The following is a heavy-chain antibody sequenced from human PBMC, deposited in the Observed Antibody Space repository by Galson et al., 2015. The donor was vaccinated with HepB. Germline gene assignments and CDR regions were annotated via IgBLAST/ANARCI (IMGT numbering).Heavy chain of an antibody. Sequence: SVKVSCKASGYTFTGYYMHWVRQAPGQGLEWMGRINPNSGGTNYAQKFQGRVTMTRDTSISTAYMELSRLRSDDTAVYYCARDFYGDYSPSFDYWGQGTLVTVSS. D-gene: IGHD4-17*01. V-gene: IGHV1-2*06. CDR3: ARDFYGDYSPSFDY. CDR1: GYTFTGYY. CDR2: INPNSGGT. J-gene: IGHJ4*02.